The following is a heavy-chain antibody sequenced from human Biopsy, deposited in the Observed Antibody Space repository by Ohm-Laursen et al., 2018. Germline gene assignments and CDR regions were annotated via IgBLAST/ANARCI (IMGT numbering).Heavy chain of an antibody. V-gene: IGHV1-2*02. D-gene: IGHD3-16*01. CDR2: ISPNSGGT. CDR1: GYAVTDYF. Sequence: SVKVSCKGSGYAVTDYFLHWLRQAPGQGPEWIGWISPNSGGTNYAQKFQGRVTMTTDTSTSTVYLELRRLISDDTAVYYCARDIMNRIAGRVGRSDVFDVWGQGTLVTVSS. CDR3: ARDIMNRIAGRVGRSDVFDV. J-gene: IGHJ3*01.